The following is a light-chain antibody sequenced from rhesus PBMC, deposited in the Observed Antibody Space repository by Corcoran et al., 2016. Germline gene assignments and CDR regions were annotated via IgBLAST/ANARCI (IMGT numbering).Light chain of an antibody. J-gene: IGKJ1*01. CDR1: QSLVHTNGNTY. CDR2: KVS. CDR3: MQYTHSPWT. Sequence: VVMTQSPLALPITPGQPASISCRSSQSLVHTNGNTYLSWFQQKPGQPPRLLIYKVSDRDSGAPDRFSGTGAGTDFRLKSSRVEAGDVGVYYCMQYTHSPWTFGQGTKVEIK. V-gene: IGKV2-64*01.